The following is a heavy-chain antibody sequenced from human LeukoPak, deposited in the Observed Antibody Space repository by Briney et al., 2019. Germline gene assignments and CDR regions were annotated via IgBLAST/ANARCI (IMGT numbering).Heavy chain of an antibody. D-gene: IGHD3-22*01. CDR2: INPNSGGT. Sequence: ASVKVSCKASGYTFTGYYMHWVRQAPGQGLEWMGWINPNSGGTNYAQKFQGRVTMTRDTSISTAYMELSRLKSDDTAVYYCARGGPSGYYYDSSGPEYFQQWGQGTLVTVSS. V-gene: IGHV1-2*02. CDR1: GYTFTGYY. CDR3: ARGGPSGYYYDSSGPEYFQQ. J-gene: IGHJ1*01.